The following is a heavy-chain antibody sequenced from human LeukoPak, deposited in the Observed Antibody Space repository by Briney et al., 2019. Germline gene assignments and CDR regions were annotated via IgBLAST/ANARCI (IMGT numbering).Heavy chain of an antibody. V-gene: IGHV3-23*01. D-gene: IGHD3-10*01. CDR2: ITGGGGST. CDR1: GFTFTSHV. J-gene: IGHJ5*02. CDR3: ATLSLVRGVPNVP. Sequence: GGSLRLSCAASGFTFTSHVMRWVRQAPGKGLEWVSTITGGGGSTYYADSVKGRFTISRDNSKNTLFLQMNSLRAEDTAVYYCATLSLVRGVPNVPWGQGTLVTVSS.